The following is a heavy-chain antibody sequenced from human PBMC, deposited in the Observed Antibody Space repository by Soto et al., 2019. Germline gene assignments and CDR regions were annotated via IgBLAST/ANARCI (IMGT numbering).Heavy chain of an antibody. CDR1: GFTFNSYA. CDR3: AKDQDFGDFVIIDY. D-gene: IGHD4-17*01. CDR2: ISGSSGNT. V-gene: IGHV3-23*01. Sequence: EVQLLESGGGLVQPGGSLRLSCAASGFTFNSYAMSWVRQAPGKGLEWVSAISGSSGNTFYADSVKGRFTISRDNSKNTLYLQLNSLRAEDTATYYCAKDQDFGDFVIIDYWGQGTLVTVSP. J-gene: IGHJ4*02.